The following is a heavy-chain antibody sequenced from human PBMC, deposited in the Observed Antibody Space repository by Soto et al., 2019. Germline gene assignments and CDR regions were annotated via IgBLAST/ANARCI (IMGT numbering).Heavy chain of an antibody. J-gene: IGHJ5*02. CDR3: ARAPYYYGSGSTIWLDP. D-gene: IGHD3-10*01. V-gene: IGHV1-69*13. CDR1: GGTFSSYA. Sequence: PVKVSCKASGGTFSSYAISWVRQAPGQGLEWMGGIIPIFGTANYAQKFQGRVTITADESTSTAYMELSSLRSEDTAVYYCARAPYYYGSGSTIWLDPWGQGTLVTVSS. CDR2: IIPIFGTA.